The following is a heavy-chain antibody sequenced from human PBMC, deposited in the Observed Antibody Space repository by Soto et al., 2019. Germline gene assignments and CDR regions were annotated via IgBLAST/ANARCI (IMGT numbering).Heavy chain of an antibody. CDR3: ARVGGGNSFDY. D-gene: IGHD2-15*01. V-gene: IGHV4-31*03. J-gene: IGHJ4*02. CDR1: GYSISSGGYY. CDR2: FYYSGST. Sequence: QVQLQESGPGLVKPSQTLSLTCTVSGYSISSGGYYWSWIRQHPGKGLEWIGYFYYSGSTYYNPSLKSRLTISVDTSKNQFSLKLSSVTAADTAVYYCARVGGGNSFDYWGQGTLVTVSS.